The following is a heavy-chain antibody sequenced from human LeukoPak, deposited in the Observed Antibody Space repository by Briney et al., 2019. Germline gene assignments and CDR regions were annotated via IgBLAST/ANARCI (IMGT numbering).Heavy chain of an antibody. Sequence: SETLSLTCAVYGGFFSGYYWSWIRQPPGKGLEWIGEINHSGSTNYNPSLKSRVTISVDTSKNQFSLKLSSVTAADTAVYYCARAVGRITMIVVAKGNAFDIWGQGTMVTVSS. D-gene: IGHD3-22*01. CDR3: ARAVGRITMIVVAKGNAFDI. V-gene: IGHV4-34*01. CDR2: INHSGST. J-gene: IGHJ3*02. CDR1: GGFFSGYY.